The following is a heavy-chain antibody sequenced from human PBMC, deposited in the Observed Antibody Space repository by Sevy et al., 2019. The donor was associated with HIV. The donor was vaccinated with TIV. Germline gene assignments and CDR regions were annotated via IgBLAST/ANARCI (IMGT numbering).Heavy chain of an antibody. Sequence: GGSLRLSCAASGFRFNYHNMNWVRQAPGKGLEWISYISNSGSTTYLAGSVRGRFTISRDNAKNSLFLEMDNLTDEDTAVYYCAREGNRERQAIPLDSWGRGIQVTVSS. V-gene: IGHV3-48*02. CDR2: ISNSGSTT. J-gene: IGHJ4*02. CDR3: AREGNRERQAIPLDS. D-gene: IGHD6-25*01. CDR1: GFRFNYHN.